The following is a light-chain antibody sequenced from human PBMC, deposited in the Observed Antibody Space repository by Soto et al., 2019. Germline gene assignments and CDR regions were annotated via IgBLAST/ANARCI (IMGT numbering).Light chain of an antibody. V-gene: IGLV1-44*01. J-gene: IGLJ1*01. Sequence: QSVLSQPPSASGTPGQRVPISCSGRTSNIGTNTVNWYQQLPGMAPKLLIYGNNQRPSGVPDRFSGSKSGTSASLAISGLQAEDEADYYCRSFSSSTSPYVLGTATKLTVL. CDR1: TSNIGTNT. CDR2: GNN. CDR3: RSFSSSTSPYV.